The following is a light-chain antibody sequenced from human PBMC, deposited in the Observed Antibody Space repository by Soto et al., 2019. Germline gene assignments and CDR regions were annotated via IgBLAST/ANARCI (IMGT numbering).Light chain of an antibody. V-gene: IGLV2-14*03. CDR1: ISDVSGYNF. J-gene: IGLJ1*01. CDR3: SSYTSSNTYV. CDR2: DVS. Sequence: QSALTQPASVSGSPGQSITISCTGTISDVSGYNFVSWYQQYPGEAPKLMIYDVSNRPSGVSNRFSGPKSGNTASLTISGLQAEDEADYYCSSYTSSNTYVFGTGTKLTVL.